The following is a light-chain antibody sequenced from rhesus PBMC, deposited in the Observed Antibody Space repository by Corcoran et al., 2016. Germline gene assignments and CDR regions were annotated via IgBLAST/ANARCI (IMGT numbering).Light chain of an antibody. CDR2: TAS. Sequence: DIQMTQSPSSLSASVGDTVTITCRASQSISSWLAWYQQKPGKAPKLLIYTASRLQSGVPSRLSGSGSGTDFTLTISSLHSEDFVTYYCQQYSSSPLTFGGGTKVELK. CDR3: QQYSSSPLT. J-gene: IGKJ4*01. CDR1: QSISSW. V-gene: IGKV1-22*01.